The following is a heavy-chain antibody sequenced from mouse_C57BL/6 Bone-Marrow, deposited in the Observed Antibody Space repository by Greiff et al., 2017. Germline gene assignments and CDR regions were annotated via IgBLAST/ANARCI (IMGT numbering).Heavy chain of an antibody. D-gene: IGHD1-1*01. CDR2: IRLKSDNYAT. V-gene: IGHV6-3*01. CDR1: GFTFSNYW. CDR3: TGTTVVARDFDV. Sequence: EVKLVESGGGLVQPGGSMKLSCVASGFTFSNYWMNWVRQSPEKGLEWVAQIRLKSDNYATHYAESVKGRFTISRDDSKSSVYLQMNNLRAEDTGIYYCTGTTVVARDFDVWGTGTTVTVSS. J-gene: IGHJ1*03.